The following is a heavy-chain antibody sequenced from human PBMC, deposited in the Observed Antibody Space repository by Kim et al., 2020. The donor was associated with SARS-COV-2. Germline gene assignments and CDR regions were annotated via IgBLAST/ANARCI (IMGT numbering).Heavy chain of an antibody. CDR1: GLTFRSYW. J-gene: IGHJ4*01. CDR3: ASGSLVPAASAKVVY. CDR2: ISADGKST. D-gene: IGHD2-2*01. Sequence: GGSLRLSCAASGLTFRSYWMHWVRQAPGKGLEWVSRISADGKSTSYADSVKGRFTISRDNSKNTLYLQMNSLRVEDTAVYFCASGSLVPAASAKVVYWG. V-gene: IGHV3-74*01.